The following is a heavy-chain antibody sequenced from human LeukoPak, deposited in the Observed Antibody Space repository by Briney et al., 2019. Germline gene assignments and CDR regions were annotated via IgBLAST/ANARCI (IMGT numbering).Heavy chain of an antibody. CDR2: IYYSGST. CDR1: GGSISSGSYY. J-gene: IGHJ4*02. Sequence: SETLSLTCTVSGGSISSGSYYWGWIRQPPGKGLEWIGSIYYSGSTYYNPSLKSRVTISVDTSKNQFSLKLSSVTAADTAVYYCARQPTYYPSQAGFDYWGQGTLVTVSS. D-gene: IGHD3-10*01. V-gene: IGHV4-39*01. CDR3: ARQPTYYPSQAGFDY.